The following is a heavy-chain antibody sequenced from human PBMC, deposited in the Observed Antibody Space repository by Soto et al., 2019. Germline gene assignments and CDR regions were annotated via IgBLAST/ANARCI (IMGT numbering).Heavy chain of an antibody. CDR1: GFTVSSNY. D-gene: IGHD2-15*01. CDR2: IYSGGST. CDR3: ARERGGYSSDF. Sequence: GGSLRLSCAMSGFTVSSNYMSWVRQAPGKGLEWVSVIYSGGSTYYADSVKGRFTISRDNSKNTLYLQMNSLRAEDTAVYYCARERGGYSSDFWGQGTLVTVSS. V-gene: IGHV3-66*01. J-gene: IGHJ4*02.